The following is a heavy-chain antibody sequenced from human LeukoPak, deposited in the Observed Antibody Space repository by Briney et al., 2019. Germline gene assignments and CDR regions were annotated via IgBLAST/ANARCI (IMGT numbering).Heavy chain of an antibody. CDR1: GFPFSSYW. CDR2: INSDGSRT. J-gene: IGHJ4*02. Sequence: GGSLRLSCAASGFPFSSYWMHWVRQATGKGLVWVSRINSDGSRTNYADSVKGRFTISRDNAKNTLYLQMNSLRAEDTAVYYCAGGYGFDYWGQGTLVTVSS. CDR3: AGGYGFDY. D-gene: IGHD1-1*01. V-gene: IGHV3-74*01.